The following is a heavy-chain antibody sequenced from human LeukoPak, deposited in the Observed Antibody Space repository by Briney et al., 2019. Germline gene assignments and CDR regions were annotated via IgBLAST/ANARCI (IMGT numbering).Heavy chain of an antibody. V-gene: IGHV1-69*13. Sequence: SVKVSCKASGGTFSSYAISWARQAPGQGLEWMGGIIPIFGTANYAQKFQGRVTITADESTSTAYMELSSLRSEDTAVYYCAREDTGTSSSVYYYGMDVWGQGTTVTVSS. CDR2: IIPIFGTA. J-gene: IGHJ6*02. D-gene: IGHD4-11*01. CDR1: GGTFSSYA. CDR3: AREDTGTSSSVYYYGMDV.